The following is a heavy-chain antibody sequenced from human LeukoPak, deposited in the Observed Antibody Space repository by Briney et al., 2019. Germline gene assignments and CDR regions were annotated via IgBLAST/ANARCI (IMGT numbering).Heavy chain of an antibody. J-gene: IGHJ6*03. Sequence: GASVKVSCKASGYTFTSYDINWVRQATGQGLEWMGWMNPNSGNTGYAQRFQGRVTMTRNTSISTAYVELSSLRSEDTAVYYCARAASWSPIGDSYYYMDVWGKGTTVTISS. CDR3: ARAASWSPIGDSYYYMDV. CDR1: GYTFTSYD. V-gene: IGHV1-8*02. CDR2: MNPNSGNT. D-gene: IGHD6-13*01.